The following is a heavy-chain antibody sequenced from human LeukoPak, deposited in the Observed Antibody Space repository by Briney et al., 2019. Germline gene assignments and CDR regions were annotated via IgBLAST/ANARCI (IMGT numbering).Heavy chain of an antibody. D-gene: IGHD3-9*01. Sequence: PGGSLRLSCAASGFTFSSYSMNWVRQAPGKGLEWVSSISSNSSYTYYADSVKGRFTISRDNAKNSLYLQMNSLRAEDTAVYYCARDLRGPYDILTGYLEYYYYGMDVWGKGTTVTVSS. J-gene: IGHJ6*04. CDR2: ISSNSSYT. V-gene: IGHV3-21*01. CDR3: ARDLRGPYDILTGYLEYYYYGMDV. CDR1: GFTFSSYS.